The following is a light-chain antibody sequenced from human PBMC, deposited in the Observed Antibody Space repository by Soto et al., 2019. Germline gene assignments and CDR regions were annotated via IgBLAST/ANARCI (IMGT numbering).Light chain of an antibody. CDR3: SSYTTSSTLV. J-gene: IGLJ3*02. CDR1: SSDVGNYNF. Sequence: QSALTQPASVSGSPGQSITISCTGTSSDVGNYNFVSWFQHHPGNAPKLMIYEVSSRPSGVSNRFSGSKSGNTASLTISGLQAEDEADYYCSSYTTSSTLVFGGGTKLTLL. V-gene: IGLV2-14*01. CDR2: EVS.